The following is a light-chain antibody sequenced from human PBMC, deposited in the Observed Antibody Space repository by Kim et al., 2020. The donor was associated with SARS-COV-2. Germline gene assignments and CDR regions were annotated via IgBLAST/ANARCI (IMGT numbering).Light chain of an antibody. CDR3: QAWDSSTAV. Sequence: SRSEGKTASITCSGHKLGDKYAYWYQQKPGQSPVVVIYQHTKRPSGSSQRFSGSSSGNTATLTISPAQTMDESDYYWQAWDSSTAVFGGGTQLTVL. V-gene: IGLV3-1*01. CDR2: QHT. CDR1: KLGDKY. J-gene: IGLJ3*02.